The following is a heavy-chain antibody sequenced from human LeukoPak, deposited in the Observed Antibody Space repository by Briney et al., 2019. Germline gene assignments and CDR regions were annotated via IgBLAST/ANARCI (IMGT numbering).Heavy chain of an antibody. Sequence: PSETLSLTCTVSGGSISSGGYYWSWIRQPPGKGLEWIGYIYYSGSTNYNPSLKSRVTISVDTSKNQFSLKLSSVTAADTAVYYCARTFGDSSGYYYFYYYYGMDVWGQGTTVTVSS. V-gene: IGHV4-61*08. CDR2: IYYSGST. D-gene: IGHD3-22*01. CDR3: ARTFGDSSGYYYFYYYYGMDV. J-gene: IGHJ6*02. CDR1: GGSISSGGYY.